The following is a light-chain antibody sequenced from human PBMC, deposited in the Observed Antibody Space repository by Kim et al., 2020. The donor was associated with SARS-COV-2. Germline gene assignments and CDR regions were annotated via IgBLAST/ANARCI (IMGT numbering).Light chain of an antibody. J-gene: IGKJ1*01. Sequence: SASVGDSVTITCRARQSINNYLAWYQQKPGKAPSLLIYDAYTLRSGVPSRFSGSGSGTEFTLTISSLQPDDLATYYCQQYKSYVWTFGRGTKVDIK. V-gene: IGKV1-5*01. CDR2: DAY. CDR1: QSINNY. CDR3: QQYKSYVWT.